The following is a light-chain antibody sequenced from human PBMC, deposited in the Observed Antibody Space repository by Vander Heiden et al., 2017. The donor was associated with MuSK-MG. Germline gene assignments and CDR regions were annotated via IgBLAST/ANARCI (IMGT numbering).Light chain of an antibody. J-gene: IGKJ3*01. Sequence: DIQMTQSPSSLSASVGDRVTITCRASQSISSYLNWYQQKPGKAPKLLIYAASSFQSGVPSRFSGSGSGTDFTLTISSLQPEDFATYYCQQSYSTPITFGHGTKVDIK. CDR3: QQSYSTPIT. CDR2: AAS. CDR1: QSISSY. V-gene: IGKV1-39*01.